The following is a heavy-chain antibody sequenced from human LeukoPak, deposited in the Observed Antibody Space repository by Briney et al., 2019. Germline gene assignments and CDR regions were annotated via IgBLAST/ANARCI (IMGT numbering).Heavy chain of an antibody. CDR3: ASHEGRYSSHGPAGGYLDY. J-gene: IGHJ4*02. V-gene: IGHV4-39*01. CDR2: IYYSGST. Sequence: SETLSLTCPVTVGSISSSRYYWGWIRQPPGKGLEWIGSIYYSGSTYYTPSLKSRVTISVDASKNQFSLRLGSVTAADTAIYYCASHEGRYSSHGPAGGYLDYWGQGTLVTVSS. CDR1: VGSISSSRYY. D-gene: IGHD6-19*01.